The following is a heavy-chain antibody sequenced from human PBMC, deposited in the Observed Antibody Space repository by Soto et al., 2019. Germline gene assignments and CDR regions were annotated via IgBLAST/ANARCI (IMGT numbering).Heavy chain of an antibody. J-gene: IGHJ6*02. CDR1: GFTFSSYG. Sequence: SLRLSCAASGFTFSSYGMHWVRQAPGKGLEWVAVIWYDGSNKYYADSVKGRFTISRDNSKNTLYLQMNSLRAEDTAVYYCARDGSSYYYYGMDVWGQGTTVTVSS. CDR3: ARDGSSYYYYGMDV. CDR2: IWYDGSNK. V-gene: IGHV3-33*01. D-gene: IGHD6-6*01.